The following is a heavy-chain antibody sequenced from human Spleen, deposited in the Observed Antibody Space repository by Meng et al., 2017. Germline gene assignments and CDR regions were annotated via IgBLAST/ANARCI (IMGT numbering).Heavy chain of an antibody. Sequence: SLKISCAASGFTFDDYAMHWVRQAPGKGLEWVSGISWNSGSIGYADSVKDRFTISRDNAKNSLYLQMNSLRAEDTALYYCATFPRAFDIWGRGTMVTVSS. CDR2: ISWNSGSI. CDR1: GFTFDDYA. J-gene: IGHJ3*02. V-gene: IGHV3-9*01. CDR3: ATFPRAFDI.